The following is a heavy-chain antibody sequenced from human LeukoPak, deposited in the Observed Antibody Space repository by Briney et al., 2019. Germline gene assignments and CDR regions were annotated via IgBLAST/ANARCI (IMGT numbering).Heavy chain of an antibody. CDR2: IIPIFGTA. CDR3: ASKRGYSYGLDY. CDR1: GGTFSSYA. Sequence: GSSVKVSCKASGGTFSSYAISWVRQAPGQGLEWMGGIIPIFGTANYAQKFQGRVTTTADESTSTGYMELSSLRSEDTAVYYCASKRGYSYGLDYWGQGTLVTVSS. J-gene: IGHJ4*02. D-gene: IGHD5-18*01. V-gene: IGHV1-69*01.